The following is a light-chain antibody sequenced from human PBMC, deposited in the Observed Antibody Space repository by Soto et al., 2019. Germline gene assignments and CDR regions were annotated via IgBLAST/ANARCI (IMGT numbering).Light chain of an antibody. CDR1: QRVSSNY. Sequence: EIVLTQSPGTLSLSPGEGATLSCRASQRVSSNYLAWYQQKPGQAPRLLIYGASSRATGIPDRFSGSGSGTDFTLTISRLEPEDFAVYYCQQYGTSPRTFGQGTKLEIK. CDR3: QQYGTSPRT. CDR2: GAS. J-gene: IGKJ2*01. V-gene: IGKV3-20*01.